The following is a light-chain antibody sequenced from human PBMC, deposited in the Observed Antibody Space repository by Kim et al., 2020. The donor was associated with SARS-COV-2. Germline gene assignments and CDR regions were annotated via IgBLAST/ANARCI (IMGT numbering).Light chain of an antibody. CDR2: KAS. V-gene: IGKV1-5*03. J-gene: IGKJ1*01. CDR1: QSVSTW. CDR3: QQYNTFSWT. Sequence: ASVGDRVTTTWRASQSVSTWVAWYQQRPGEAPRLLIYKASNLERGVPARFSGSGSGTEFTLTISSLQPDDFATYFCQQYNTFSWTFGPGTKVDIK.